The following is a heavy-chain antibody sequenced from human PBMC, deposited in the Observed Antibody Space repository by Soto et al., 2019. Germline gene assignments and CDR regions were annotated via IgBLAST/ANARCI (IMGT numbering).Heavy chain of an antibody. J-gene: IGHJ4*02. D-gene: IGHD3-10*01. CDR2: ISDSGGST. V-gene: IGHV3-23*01. CDR1: GFTFGSYA. Sequence: GGSLRLSCAASGFTFGSYAMSWVRQAPGKGLEWVSGISDSGGSTYYADSVKGRFTISRDNSKNTPYLQMNSLRAEDTAVYYCAKGTYYYGSAPYYFDYWGQGTLVTVSS. CDR3: AKGTYYYGSAPYYFDY.